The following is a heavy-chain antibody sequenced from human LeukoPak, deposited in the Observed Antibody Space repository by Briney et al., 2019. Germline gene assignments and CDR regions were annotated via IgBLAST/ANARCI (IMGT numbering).Heavy chain of an antibody. CDR3: AKDVGTYYDFWSGSDP. CDR2: IRYDGSNK. D-gene: IGHD3-3*01. V-gene: IGHV3-30*02. J-gene: IGHJ5*02. CDR1: GFTFSSYG. Sequence: GGSLRLSCAASGFTFSSYGMHWVRQAPGKGLEWVAFIRYDGSNKYYADSVKGRFTISRDNSKNTLYLQMNSLRAEDTAVYYCAKDVGTYYDFWSGSDPWGQGTLVTVSS.